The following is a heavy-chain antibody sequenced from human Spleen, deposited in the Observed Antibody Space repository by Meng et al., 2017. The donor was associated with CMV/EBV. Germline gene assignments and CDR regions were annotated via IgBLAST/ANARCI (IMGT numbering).Heavy chain of an antibody. CDR2: IYYSGAA. Sequence: TVSGASTNHDDYYWNWIRQPPGKGLEWLGYIYYSGAANYNPSLRSRLSMSIATSKNQFSLNLTSVTAADTAVYYCARGFRLNWFDPWGQGTLVTVSS. D-gene: IGHD3-10*01. CDR1: GASTNHDDYY. J-gene: IGHJ5*02. V-gene: IGHV4-30-4*08. CDR3: ARGFRLNWFDP.